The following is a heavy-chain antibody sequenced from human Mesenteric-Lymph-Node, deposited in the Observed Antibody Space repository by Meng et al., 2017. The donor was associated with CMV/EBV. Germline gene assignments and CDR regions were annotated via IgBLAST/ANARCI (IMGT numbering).Heavy chain of an antibody. Sequence: GGSLRLSCAASGFTFSSYWRSWVRQAPGKGLEWVANIKKDGDEKYYVDSVKGRFTVSRDNAKNPLYLQMDSLRAEDTAVYHCARVRATEGIISYFYGMDVWGQGTTVTVSS. CDR3: ARVRATEGIISYFYGMDV. D-gene: IGHD3-16*01. CDR1: GFTFSSYW. CDR2: IKKDGDEK. J-gene: IGHJ6*02. V-gene: IGHV3-7*01.